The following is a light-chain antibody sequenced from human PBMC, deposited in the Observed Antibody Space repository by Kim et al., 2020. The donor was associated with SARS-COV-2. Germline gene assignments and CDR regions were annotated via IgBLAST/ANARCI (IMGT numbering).Light chain of an antibody. Sequence: EIVMTQSPATLSVSPGERATLSCRARQSVSSNLAWYQQKPGQAPRLLIYGASTSATGIPARFSGSGSGTEFTLTISSLQSEDFAVYYCQKYNNWPLTFGQGTRLGIK. CDR1: QSVSSN. V-gene: IGKV3-15*01. CDR2: GAS. CDR3: QKYNNWPLT. J-gene: IGKJ5*01.